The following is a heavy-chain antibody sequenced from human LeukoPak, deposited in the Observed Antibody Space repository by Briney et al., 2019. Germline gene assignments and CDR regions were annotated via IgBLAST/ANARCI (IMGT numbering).Heavy chain of an antibody. CDR1: GFSFSSYE. V-gene: IGHV3-48*03. D-gene: IGHD3-10*01. CDR2: ISRGGRTV. J-gene: IGHJ4*02. CDR3: ARTPTPRITMVRGVTGSDY. Sequence: GGSLRLSCAASGFSFSSYEMNWVRQAPGKGLDWVAYISRGGRTVDYADSVKGRFTISRDSAKNALYLQMNSLRAEDTAVYYCARTPTPRITMVRGVTGSDYWGQGTLVTVSS.